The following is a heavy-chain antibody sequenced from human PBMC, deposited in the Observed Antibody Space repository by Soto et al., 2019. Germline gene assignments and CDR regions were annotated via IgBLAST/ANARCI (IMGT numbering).Heavy chain of an antibody. D-gene: IGHD3-22*01. V-gene: IGHV4-61*01. J-gene: IGHJ3*02. CDR3: PRHLQGGITIIRSGRPDFDI. Sequence: SESLSLTLSVSGGSVSTGRYYWSWFWHVPGKGLGWIGYIYYSGSTNSTPSLKSRVATSVDTSKNQFSLKLSSVTAADTAMYYCPRHLQGGITIIRSGRPDFDIWGQGTMVTVS. CDR2: IYYSGST. CDR1: GGSVSTGRYY.